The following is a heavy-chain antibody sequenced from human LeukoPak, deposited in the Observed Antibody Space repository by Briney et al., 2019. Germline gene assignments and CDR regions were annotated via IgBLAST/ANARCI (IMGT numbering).Heavy chain of an antibody. CDR3: ATTSTAMVQGNFDY. D-gene: IGHD5-18*01. CDR2: MNHSGST. CDR1: GGSFSGYY. V-gene: IGHV4-34*01. J-gene: IGHJ4*02. Sequence: SETLSLTCAVYGGSFSGYYWSLIRQPAGKGLEWIGEMNHSGSTNYNPSLKSRVTISVDTSKNQFSLKLSSVTAADTAVYYCATTSTAMVQGNFDYWGQGTLVTVSS.